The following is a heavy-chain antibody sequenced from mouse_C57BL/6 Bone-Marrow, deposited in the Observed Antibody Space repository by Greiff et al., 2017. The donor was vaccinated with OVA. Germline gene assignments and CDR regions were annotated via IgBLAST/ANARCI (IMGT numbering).Heavy chain of an antibody. V-gene: IGHV14-4*01. Sequence: EVQGVESGAELVRPGASVKLSCTASGFNIKDDYMHWVKQRPEQGLEWIGWIDPENGDTEYASKFQGKATITADTSSNTAYLQLSSLTSEDTAVYYCTTRGYDCAMDYWGQGTSVTVSS. CDR3: TTRGYDCAMDY. J-gene: IGHJ4*01. D-gene: IGHD2-14*01. CDR2: IDPENGDT. CDR1: GFNIKDDY.